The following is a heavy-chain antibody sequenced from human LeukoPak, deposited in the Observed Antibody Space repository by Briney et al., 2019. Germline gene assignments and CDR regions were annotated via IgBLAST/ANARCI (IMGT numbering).Heavy chain of an antibody. J-gene: IGHJ4*02. D-gene: IGHD5-18*01. CDR3: ARSGGYSYGNDY. CDR1: GFTFSSYS. V-gene: IGHV3-21*01. Sequence: GGSLRLSCAASGFTFSSYSMNWVRQAPGKGLEWVSSISSSSSYIYYADSVKGRFTISRDNAKNSLYLQMNSLRAEDTAVYYCARSGGYSYGNDYWGQGTLVTVSS. CDR2: ISSSSSYI.